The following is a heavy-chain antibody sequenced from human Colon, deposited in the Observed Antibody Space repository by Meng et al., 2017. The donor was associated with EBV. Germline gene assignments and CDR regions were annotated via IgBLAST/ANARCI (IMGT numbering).Heavy chain of an antibody. V-gene: IGHV4-30-2*01. J-gene: IGHJ5*02. Sequence: QLQLQESGSGLVKPSQTLSLTCVVSGDSVTNGGYSWSWIRQPPGKGLEWIGYIYHSGSTKYNPSLKSRVTISVDTSKNQFSLKLSSVTAADTALYYCATTKYDSGSYNWFDPWGQGTLVTVSS. CDR3: ATTKYDSGSYNWFDP. CDR1: GDSVTNGGYS. CDR2: IYHSGST. D-gene: IGHD3-10*01.